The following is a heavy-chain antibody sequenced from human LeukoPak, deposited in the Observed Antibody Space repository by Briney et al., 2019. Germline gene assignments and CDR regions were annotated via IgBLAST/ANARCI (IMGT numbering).Heavy chain of an antibody. V-gene: IGHV4-39*01. CDR1: GGSMSDTTYY. J-gene: IGHJ4*02. CDR2: IHYSGST. Sequence: SETLSLTCTVSGGSMSDTTYYWGWFRQPPGKGLEWIGSIHYSGSTYYSPSLKSRVTISVDTSANQFYLHLRSVTAADTAVYYCARRRGSIAYWGQGTLVTVSS. CDR3: ARRRGSIAY. D-gene: IGHD6-25*01.